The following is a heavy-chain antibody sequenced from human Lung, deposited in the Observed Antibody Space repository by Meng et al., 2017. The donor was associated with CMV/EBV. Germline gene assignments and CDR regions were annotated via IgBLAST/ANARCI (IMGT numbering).Heavy chain of an antibody. CDR1: FTSHG. D-gene: IGHD2-21*01. V-gene: IGHV1-18*01. J-gene: IGHJ5*02. CDR2: IRGYNGDT. CDR3: ARRGPSYCGVDCLAWFDP. Sequence: FTSHGIKWVRQAPGQGLEWMGRIRGYNGDTKYVQKFQGRVTMTTDTSTSTAYMELRSLRSDDTAVHYCARRGPSYCGVDCLAWFDPWGQGTLVTVSS.